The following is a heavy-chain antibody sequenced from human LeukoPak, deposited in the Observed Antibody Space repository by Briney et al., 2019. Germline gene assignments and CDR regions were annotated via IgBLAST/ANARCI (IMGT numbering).Heavy chain of an antibody. J-gene: IGHJ3*02. Sequence: PLGGSLRLSCAASGFTVSSNYMSWVRQAPGKGLEWVSVIYSGGSTYYADSVKGRFTISRDNSKNTLYLQMNSLRAEDTAVYYCAREISRTGAFDIWGQGTMVTVSS. CDR2: IYSGGST. CDR3: AREISRTGAFDI. CDR1: GFTVSSNY. V-gene: IGHV3-53*05. D-gene: IGHD3-3*02.